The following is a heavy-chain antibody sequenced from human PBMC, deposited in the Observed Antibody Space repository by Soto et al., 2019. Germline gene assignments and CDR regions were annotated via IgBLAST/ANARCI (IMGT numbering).Heavy chain of an antibody. Sequence: EVQLVESGGGLAQPGGSLRLSCAASGFSFSSYSMKWVRQAPGKGLEWVSEISSSSSSIYYEDSVKGRFTISRDNAEHSLYLKMNSMRAADTAVYYCARDREYCSGGRCYETGSDYWGQGTLVTVSS. CDR1: GFSFSSYS. V-gene: IGHV3-48*01. CDR2: ISSSSSSI. CDR3: ARDREYCSGGRCYETGSDY. J-gene: IGHJ4*02. D-gene: IGHD2-15*01.